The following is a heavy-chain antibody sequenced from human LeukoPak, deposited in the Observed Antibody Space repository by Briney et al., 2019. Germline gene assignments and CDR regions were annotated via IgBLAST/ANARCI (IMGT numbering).Heavy chain of an antibody. V-gene: IGHV3-30*04. CDR1: GFPFSSYA. CDR2: ISYDGSNK. J-gene: IGHJ4*02. Sequence: GGSLRLSCAASGFPFSSYAMHWVRQAPGKGLEWVAIISYDGSNKYYADSVKGRFTISRDNSKNSLYLQMYSLRAEDTAVYYCASTSTVTDFDYWGQGTLVTVSS. D-gene: IGHD4-17*01. CDR3: ASTSTVTDFDY.